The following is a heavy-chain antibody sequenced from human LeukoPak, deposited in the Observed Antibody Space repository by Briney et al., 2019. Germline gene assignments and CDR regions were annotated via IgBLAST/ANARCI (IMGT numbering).Heavy chain of an antibody. J-gene: IGHJ4*02. CDR2: INPNSGGA. D-gene: IGHD5-24*01. Sequence: VASVKVSCKASGYTFTDYYMHWVRQAPGQGLEWMGWINPNSGGANYAQKFRGRVTMTRDTSISTAYMELSRLRSDDTAVYYCAREHGYNSLYYFDYWGQGTLVTVSS. CDR3: AREHGYNSLYYFDY. CDR1: GYTFTDYY. V-gene: IGHV1-2*02.